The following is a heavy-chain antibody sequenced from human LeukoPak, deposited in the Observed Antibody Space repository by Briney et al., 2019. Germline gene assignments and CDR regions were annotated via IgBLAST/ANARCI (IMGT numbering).Heavy chain of an antibody. D-gene: IGHD1-1*01. CDR3: ARVANERVGGVYYFDY. CDR2: IGTAGDT. Sequence: GGSLRLSCATSGFTFSDYDMHWVRQATGKGLEWVSAIGTAGDTYYTGSVKGRFTISRENAKNSLYLQMNSLRAGDTAVYYCARVANERVGGVYYFDYWGQGTLVTVSS. J-gene: IGHJ4*02. V-gene: IGHV3-13*01. CDR1: GFTFSDYD.